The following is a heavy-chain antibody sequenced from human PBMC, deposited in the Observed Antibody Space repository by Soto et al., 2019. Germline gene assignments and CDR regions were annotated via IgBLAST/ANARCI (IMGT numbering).Heavy chain of an antibody. CDR3: ARDLRSYGVTSPNHYSWIAVAGTSEGREKAWPNAD. J-gene: IGHJ4*02. CDR2: IWYDGSNK. Sequence: PGGSLRLSCAASGFTFSSYGMHWVRQAPGKGLEWVAVIWYDGSNKYYADSVKGRFTISRDNSKNTLYLQMNSLRAEDTAVYYCARDLRSYGVTSPNHYSWIAVAGTSEGREKAWPNADWGQGTLVTVSS. CDR1: GFTFSSYG. V-gene: IGHV3-33*01. D-gene: IGHD6-19*01.